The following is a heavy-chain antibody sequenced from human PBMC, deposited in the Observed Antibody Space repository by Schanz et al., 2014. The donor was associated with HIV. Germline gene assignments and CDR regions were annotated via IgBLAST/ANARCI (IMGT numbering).Heavy chain of an antibody. V-gene: IGHV3-30-3*01. CDR3: ARDVSYDSSGYYSDYYYGMDV. CDR2: ISYDGSNK. CDR1: GFTFSSYA. Sequence: QVQLVESGGGVVQPGRSLRLSCAASGFTFSSYAMHWVRQAPGKGLEWVAVISYDGSNKYYADSVKGRFTISRDNSKNTLYLQMNSLRAEDTAVYYCARDVSYDSSGYYSDYYYGMDVWGQGTTVTVS. D-gene: IGHD3-22*01. J-gene: IGHJ6*02.